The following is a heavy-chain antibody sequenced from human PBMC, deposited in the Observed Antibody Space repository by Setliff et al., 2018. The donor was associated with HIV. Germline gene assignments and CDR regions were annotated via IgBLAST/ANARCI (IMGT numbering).Heavy chain of an antibody. Sequence: ASVKVSCKASGYSFTDYFIHWVRQAPGRGLEWMGGFDPEDGETVYAQKLQGRVTMTRDTSTNTVYMDLSSLKPEDTAVYYCVREARGGYFDYWGQGTLVTVSS. CDR3: VREARGGYFDY. D-gene: IGHD2-15*01. V-gene: IGHV1-24*01. J-gene: IGHJ4*02. CDR2: FDPEDGET. CDR1: GYSFTDYF.